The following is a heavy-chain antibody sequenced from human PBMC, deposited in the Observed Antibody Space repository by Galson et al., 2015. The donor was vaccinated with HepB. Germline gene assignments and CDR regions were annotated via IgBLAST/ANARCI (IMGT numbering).Heavy chain of an antibody. J-gene: IGHJ4*02. Sequence: SLRLSCAASGFTFSSYGMHWVRQAPGKGLEWVAYIRYDGGNQYYADSVKGRFTISRDNSKNTLYLQMNSLRAEDTAVYYCAKCLSSSWSFDYWGQGTLVTVSS. D-gene: IGHD6-13*01. V-gene: IGHV3-30*02. CDR1: GFTFSSYG. CDR3: AKCLSSSWSFDY. CDR2: IRYDGGNQ.